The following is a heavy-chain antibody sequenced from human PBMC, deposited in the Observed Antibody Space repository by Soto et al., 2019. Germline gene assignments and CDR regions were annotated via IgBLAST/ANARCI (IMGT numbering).Heavy chain of an antibody. Sequence: PGGSLRLSCAASGFTFTNAWMNWVRQAPGKGLEWVGRIKSKTDGATVDYAAPVKCRFTISRDDSKNTLYLQMNSLKSEDTAVYYCTTVKPVAGSFDYWGQGALVTVSS. J-gene: IGHJ4*02. CDR1: GFTFTNAW. V-gene: IGHV3-15*07. D-gene: IGHD6-19*01. CDR2: IKSKTDGATV. CDR3: TTVKPVAGSFDY.